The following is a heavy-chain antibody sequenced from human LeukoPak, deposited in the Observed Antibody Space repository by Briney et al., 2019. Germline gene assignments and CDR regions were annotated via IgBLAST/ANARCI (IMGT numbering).Heavy chain of an antibody. V-gene: IGHV3-30*14. Sequence: GGSLRLSCAASGFTFSSYAMHWVRQAPGKGLEWVAVISYDGSNKYYADSVKGRFTISRDNSKNTLYLQMGSLRTEDMGVYYCARDSGIAVAGIGDYWGQGTLVTVSS. CDR2: ISYDGSNK. J-gene: IGHJ4*02. CDR1: GFTFSSYA. CDR3: ARDSGIAVAGIGDY. D-gene: IGHD6-19*01.